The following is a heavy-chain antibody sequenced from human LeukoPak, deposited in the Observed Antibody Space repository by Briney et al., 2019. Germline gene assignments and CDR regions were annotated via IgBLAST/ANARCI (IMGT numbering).Heavy chain of an antibody. Sequence: ASVKVSCKVSGYTLTELSMHWVRQAPGKGLEWMGGFDPEDGETIYAQKFQGRVTMTEDTSTDTAYMELSSLRSEDTAVYYYATDQLRHYYYGMDVWGQGTTVTVSS. D-gene: IGHD1-7*01. CDR2: FDPEDGET. V-gene: IGHV1-24*01. J-gene: IGHJ6*02. CDR1: GYTLTELS. CDR3: ATDQLRHYYYGMDV.